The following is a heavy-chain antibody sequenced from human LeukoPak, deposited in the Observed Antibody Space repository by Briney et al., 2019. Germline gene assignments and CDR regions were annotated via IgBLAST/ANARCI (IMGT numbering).Heavy chain of an antibody. D-gene: IGHD3-22*01. CDR2: STNSVTDI. CDR3: VCYDNAAEYFHY. J-gene: IGHJ1*01. Sequence: PGGSLRLSCVASGITLATSPMDWVRQAPGKGPEWVSFSTNSVTDISYADSVRGRFTISRDNAKNSLYLQMNSLRAEDTALYYCVCYDNAAEYFHYWGQGTLVTV. CDR1: GITLATSP. V-gene: IGHV3-21*04.